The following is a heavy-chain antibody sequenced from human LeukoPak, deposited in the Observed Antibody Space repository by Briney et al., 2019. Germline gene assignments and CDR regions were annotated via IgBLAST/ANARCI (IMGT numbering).Heavy chain of an antibody. Sequence: RGESLKISCKGSGYSFTSYWIGWVRQMPGKGLEWMGIIYPGDSDTRYSPSFQGQVTISADKSISTAYLQWSSLKASDTAMYYCARLHRIKPYDSSGYNYFDYWGQGALVTVSS. D-gene: IGHD3-22*01. CDR3: ARLHRIKPYDSSGYNYFDY. J-gene: IGHJ4*02. CDR2: IYPGDSDT. V-gene: IGHV5-51*01. CDR1: GYSFTSYW.